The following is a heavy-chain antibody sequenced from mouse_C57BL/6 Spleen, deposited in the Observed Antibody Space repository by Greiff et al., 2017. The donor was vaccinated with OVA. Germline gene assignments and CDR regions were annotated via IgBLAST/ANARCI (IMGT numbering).Heavy chain of an antibody. CDR3: ARGGAMDY. V-gene: IGHV3-6*01. CDR2: ISYDGSN. J-gene: IGHJ4*01. Sequence: EVHLVESGPGLVKPSRSLSLTCSVTGYSITSGYYWNWIRQFPGNKLEWMGYISYDGSNNYNPSLKNRISITRDTSKNQFFLKLNSVTTEDTATYYCARGGAMDYWGQGTSVTVSS. CDR1: GYSITSGYY.